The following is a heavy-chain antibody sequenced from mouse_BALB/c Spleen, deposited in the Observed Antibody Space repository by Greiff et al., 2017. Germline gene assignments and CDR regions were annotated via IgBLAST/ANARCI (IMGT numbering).Heavy chain of an antibody. Sequence: VQLQQSGPELEKPGASVKISCKASGYSFTGYNMNWVKQSNGKSLEWIGNIDPYYGGTSYNQKFKGKATLTVDKSSSTAYMQLKSLTSEDAAVLYCGRRGLGGGVFDDWGQGTTLTVSS. D-gene: IGHD4-1*01. V-gene: IGHV1-39*01. CDR1: GYSFTGYN. J-gene: IGHJ2*01. CDR3: GRRGLGGGVFDD. CDR2: IDPYYGGT.